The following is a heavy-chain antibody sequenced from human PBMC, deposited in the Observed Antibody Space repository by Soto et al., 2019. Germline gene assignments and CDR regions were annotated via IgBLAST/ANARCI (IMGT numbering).Heavy chain of an antibody. Sequence: EEQLVESGGGLVQPGGSLRLSCAASGFPFRNEWMTWVRQAPMKGLEWVANISPDGNEKNYVDSVKGRFTISRDNANSFLYLQTDSLRVDNTAVYYCVRGHFWGQGTLVTVSS. CDR3: VRGHF. J-gene: IGHJ1*01. CDR2: ISPDGNEK. V-gene: IGHV3-7*01. CDR1: GFPFRNEW.